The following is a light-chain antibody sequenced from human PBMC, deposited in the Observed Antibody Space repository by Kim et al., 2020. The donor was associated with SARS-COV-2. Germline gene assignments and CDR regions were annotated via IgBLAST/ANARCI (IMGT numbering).Light chain of an antibody. V-gene: IGLV1-44*01. J-gene: IGLJ3*02. CDR1: NTNVGNNP. CDR2: GVG. Sequence: GQRVTISCSGSNTNVGNNPLNWYQQFPGTAPKLLIYGVGQRPSGVFDRFAGSNSGTSASLAIGGLHSEDEADYYCAAWDGSLNVWVFGGGTKLTVL. CDR3: AAWDGSLNVWV.